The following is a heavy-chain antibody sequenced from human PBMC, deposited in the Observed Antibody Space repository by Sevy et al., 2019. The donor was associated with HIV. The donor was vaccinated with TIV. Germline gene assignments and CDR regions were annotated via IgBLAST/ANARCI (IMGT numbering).Heavy chain of an antibody. CDR3: STEGLYCSGGSDSSEGFDF. J-gene: IGHJ4*02. CDR2: IKSKTDGGTT. V-gene: IGHV3-15*01. Sequence: GGSLRLSCAAFGFPFSNAWMNWVRQAPGKGLEWVGRIKSKTDGGTTDYAAPLKGRFTISRDDSKNTLYLQMNRLKSEDTAVYYCSTEGLYCSGGSDSSEGFDFWGQGTLVTVSS. D-gene: IGHD2-15*01. CDR1: GFPFSNAW.